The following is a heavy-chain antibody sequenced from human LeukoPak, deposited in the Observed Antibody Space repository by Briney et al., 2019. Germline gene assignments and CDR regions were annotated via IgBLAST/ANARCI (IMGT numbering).Heavy chain of an antibody. V-gene: IGHV3-30*18. J-gene: IGHJ4*02. Sequence: PGGSLRLYGAASGFTFSSYGMHWVRQAPGKGREWGAVISFDGSNKYYADSVKVRFTISRDNSKNTLYLQMISLRAEDTAVYYCAKETVATYFDCWGQGTLVTAST. CDR1: GFTFSSYG. D-gene: IGHD5-12*01. CDR3: AKETVATYFDC. CDR2: ISFDGSNK.